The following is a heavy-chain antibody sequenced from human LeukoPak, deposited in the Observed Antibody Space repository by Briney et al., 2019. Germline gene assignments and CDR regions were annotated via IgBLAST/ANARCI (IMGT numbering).Heavy chain of an antibody. CDR1: GGSISSYY. CDR2: IYYSGST. J-gene: IGHJ5*02. Sequence: RPSETLSLTCTVSGGSISSYYWSWIRQPPGKGLEWIGYIYYSGSTNYNPSLKSRVTISVDTSKNQFSLKLSSVTAADTAVYYCTRGSEYSRYHWGQGTLVTVSS. CDR3: TRGSEYSRYH. V-gene: IGHV4-59*12. D-gene: IGHD6-6*01.